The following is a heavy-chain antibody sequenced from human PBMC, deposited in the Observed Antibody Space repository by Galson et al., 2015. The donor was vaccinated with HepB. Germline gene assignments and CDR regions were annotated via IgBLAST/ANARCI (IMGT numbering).Heavy chain of an antibody. J-gene: IGHJ4*02. Sequence: SLRLSCAASGFTFSSFWMTWVRQAPGKGLEWVANMNQDGSEKYYVDSVKGRFTISRDNAQNSVFLHLNSLRADDTAVYYCARAGTGDYHDSGGSSHPGNDFWGQGTLVTVSS. CDR2: MNQDGSEK. D-gene: IGHD3-22*01. CDR1: GFTFSSFW. V-gene: IGHV3-7*03. CDR3: ARAGTGDYHDSGGSSHPGNDF.